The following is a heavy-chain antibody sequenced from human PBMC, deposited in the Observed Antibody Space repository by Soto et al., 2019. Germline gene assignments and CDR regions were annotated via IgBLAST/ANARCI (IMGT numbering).Heavy chain of an antibody. Sequence: GESLKISCVASGFTFSSYGMHWVRQAPGKGLEWVAVISYDGSNKYYADSVKGRFTISRDNSKNTLYLQMNSLRAEDTAVYYCAKDISVIPIFWHMRRLLQGYYYGMDVWGQGTTVTVSS. CDR3: AKDISVIPIFWHMRRLLQGYYYGMDV. J-gene: IGHJ6*02. CDR2: ISYDGSNK. V-gene: IGHV3-30*18. D-gene: IGHD2-15*01. CDR1: GFTFSSYG.